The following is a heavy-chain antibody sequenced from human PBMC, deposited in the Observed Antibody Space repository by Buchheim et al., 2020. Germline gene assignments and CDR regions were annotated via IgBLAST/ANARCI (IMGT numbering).Heavy chain of an antibody. CDR2: IYYSGST. V-gene: IGHV4-59*01. J-gene: IGHJ6*02. D-gene: IGHD3-10*01. Sequence: QVQLQESGPGLVKPSESLSLTCTVSGGSISSYYWSWIRQPPGKGLEWIGYIYYSGSTNYNPSLKSRVTISVDTSKNQFSLKLSSVTAADTAVYYCAREGVGDGSGGMDVWGQGNT. CDR1: GGSISSYY. CDR3: AREGVGDGSGGMDV.